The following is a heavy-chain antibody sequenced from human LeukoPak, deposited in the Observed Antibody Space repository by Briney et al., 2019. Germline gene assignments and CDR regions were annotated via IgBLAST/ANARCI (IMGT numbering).Heavy chain of an antibody. CDR3: ARVVYSSSWPTYYYYGMDV. Sequence: GGSLRLSCAASRFTFSSYWMSWVRQAPGKGLEWVANIKQDGSGKYYVDSVKGRFTISRDNAKNSLCLQMNSLRAEDTAVYYCARVVYSSSWPTYYYYGMDVWGQGTTVTVSS. CDR2: IKQDGSGK. V-gene: IGHV3-7*03. J-gene: IGHJ6*02. CDR1: RFTFSSYW. D-gene: IGHD6-13*01.